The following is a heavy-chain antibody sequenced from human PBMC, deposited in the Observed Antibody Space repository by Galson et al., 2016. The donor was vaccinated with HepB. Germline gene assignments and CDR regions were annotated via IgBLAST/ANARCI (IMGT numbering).Heavy chain of an antibody. CDR3: ARHYSDATGHDDAFDL. D-gene: IGHD3-22*01. CDR1: GFNFSDNY. J-gene: IGHJ3*01. CDR2: ISTGRAYT. Sequence: SLRLSCAGSGFNFSDNYMSWIRQAPGKGLEWLSSISTGRAYTDDADSVKGRFTISRDHATNSVYLQMDSLRADDTAVYYCARHYSDATGHDDAFDLWGQGTVVTVSS. V-gene: IGHV3-11*03.